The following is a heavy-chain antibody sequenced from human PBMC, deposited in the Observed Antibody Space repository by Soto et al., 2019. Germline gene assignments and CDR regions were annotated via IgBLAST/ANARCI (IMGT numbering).Heavy chain of an antibody. Sequence: QVQLQESGPGLVKPSEPLSLTCTVSGGSISGYYWSWIRQPPGKGLEWIGYIYYSTTYNPSLKSRVTISVDTSKNPLSLKLTPVTAADTAVYYCARTSPADGRFDYWGQGTLVTVSS. CDR2: IYYST. CDR3: ARTSPADGRFDY. CDR1: GGSISGYY. V-gene: IGHV4-59*01. D-gene: IGHD6-25*01. J-gene: IGHJ4*02.